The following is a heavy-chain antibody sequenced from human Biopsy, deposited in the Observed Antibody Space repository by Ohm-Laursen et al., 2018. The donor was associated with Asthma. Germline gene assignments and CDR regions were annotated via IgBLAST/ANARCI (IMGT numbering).Heavy chain of an antibody. CDR3: AGFCSGGNCPDH. J-gene: IGHJ4*02. V-gene: IGHV4-59*01. CDR2: IHYSGST. CDR1: GVSIRSYY. Sequence: VTLSLTCTVSGVSIRSYYWTWIRQPPGKGLEWIGNIHYSGSTYSNPSLKSRVTISVDTSKKQISLRLSSVIAADTAVYYCAGFCSGGNCPDHWGQGTLVTVPS. D-gene: IGHD2-15*01.